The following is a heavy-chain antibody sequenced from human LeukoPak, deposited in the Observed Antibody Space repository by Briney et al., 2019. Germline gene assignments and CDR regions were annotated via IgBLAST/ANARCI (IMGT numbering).Heavy chain of an antibody. CDR2: IKEDGSEK. CDR1: GFTFSNYW. V-gene: IGHV3-7*01. J-gene: IGHJ4*02. CDR3: ARSGSDFDY. Sequence: GGSLRLSCEASGFTFSNYWMSWVRQTPGKGLEWVANIKEDGSEKNYVDSMKGRFTLSRDNAKNSLYLQMNSLRAEDTAVYYCARSGSDFDYWGQGTLVSVSS. D-gene: IGHD3-3*01.